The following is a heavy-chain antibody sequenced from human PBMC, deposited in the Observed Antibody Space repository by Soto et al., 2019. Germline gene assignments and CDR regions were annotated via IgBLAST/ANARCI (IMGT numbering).Heavy chain of an antibody. Sequence: ASVKVSCKTSGYTFTNYYIHWVRQAPGQGLEWMGIVNPSSGSTSYPQKFQGRVTMTRDTSTSTVYMDLSSLKSEDTAVYYCAKRSSGSYLNWFGPWGQGTLVTV. CDR3: AKRSSGSYLNWFGP. D-gene: IGHD1-26*01. CDR1: GYTFTNYY. V-gene: IGHV1-46*01. J-gene: IGHJ5*02. CDR2: VNPSSGST.